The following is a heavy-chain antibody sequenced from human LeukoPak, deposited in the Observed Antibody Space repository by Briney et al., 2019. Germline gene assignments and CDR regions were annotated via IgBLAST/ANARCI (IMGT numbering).Heavy chain of an antibody. CDR3: ARGHYDVLAASYKWTPDY. CDR2: ISSTGSTI. J-gene: IGHJ4*02. D-gene: IGHD3-9*01. CDR1: VFTFSDYY. Sequence: GGSLRLSCAASVFTFSDYYMSRIRQAPGKGLEWVSYISSTGSTIYYADSVKGRFTTSRDNAKNSLSLQLNSLRVEDTAVYYCARGHYDVLAASYKWTPDYWGQGTLVTVSS. V-gene: IGHV3-11*04.